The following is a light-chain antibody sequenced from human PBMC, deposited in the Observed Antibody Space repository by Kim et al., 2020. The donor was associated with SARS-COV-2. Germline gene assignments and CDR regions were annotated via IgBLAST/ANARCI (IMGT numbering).Light chain of an antibody. CDR1: KLGDKY. V-gene: IGLV3-1*01. J-gene: IGLJ3*02. Sequence: VSPVTTASITCSGDKLGDKYACWYQQKPGQSPVLVIYQDSKRPSGIPERFSGSNSGNTATLTISGTQAMDEADYYCQAWDSSTAVFGGGTQLTVL. CDR2: QDS. CDR3: QAWDSSTAV.